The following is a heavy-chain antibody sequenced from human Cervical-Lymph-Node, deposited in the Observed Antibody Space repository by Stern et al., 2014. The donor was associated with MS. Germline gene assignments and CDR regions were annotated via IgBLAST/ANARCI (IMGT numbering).Heavy chain of an antibody. V-gene: IGHV1-3*04. Sequence: QVQLVQSGAEVKKPGASVKVSCKAFGHTFAVHWVRQAPGQRLEWMGRIITGNGDTNYSQKFQGRVTITRDTFASTAYMELRSLRSEDTAVYYCTSLSGPLDSWGQGTLVTVSS. D-gene: IGHD3-10*01. CDR2: IITGNGDT. J-gene: IGHJ5*01. CDR1: GHTFA. CDR3: TSLSGPLDS.